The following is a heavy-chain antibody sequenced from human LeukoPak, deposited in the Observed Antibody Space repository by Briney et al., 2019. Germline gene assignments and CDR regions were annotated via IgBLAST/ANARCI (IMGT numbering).Heavy chain of an antibody. D-gene: IGHD2-2*02. CDR1: GYSFTSHW. CDR3: ARGLGYCSSASCYTSDY. V-gene: IGHV5-51*01. Sequence: GESLKISCKGSGYSFTSHWIGWVRQMPGTGLEWMGIIYPGDSDTRYGPSFQGQVTISADKSISTAYLQWSSLKASDTAMYYCARGLGYCSSASCYTSDYWGQGTLVTVSS. CDR2: IYPGDSDT. J-gene: IGHJ4*02.